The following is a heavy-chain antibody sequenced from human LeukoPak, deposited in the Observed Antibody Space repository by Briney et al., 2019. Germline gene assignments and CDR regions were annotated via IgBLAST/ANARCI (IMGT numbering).Heavy chain of an antibody. V-gene: IGHV3-23*01. CDR2: ISDNGDSI. D-gene: IGHD5-24*01. CDR1: GFTFSSYA. CDR3: ARDWVYKIDY. Sequence: GGSLRLSCAASGFTFSSYAMNWVRQAPRKGLEWVSGISDNGDSIYYGDSVKGRFTISRDNSKNTLYLQMNSLRAEDTAVYYCARDWVYKIDYWGRGTLVTVSS. J-gene: IGHJ4*02.